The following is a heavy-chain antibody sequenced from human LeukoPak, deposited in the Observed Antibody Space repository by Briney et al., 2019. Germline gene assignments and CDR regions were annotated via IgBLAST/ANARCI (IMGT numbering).Heavy chain of an antibody. CDR1: GGSFSGYY. CDR3: AREGAANWFDP. D-gene: IGHD4/OR15-4a*01. Sequence: SETLSLTCAVYGGSFSGYYWSWIRQPPGKGLEWIGEINHSGSTNYNPSLKSRVTISVDTSKNQFSLKLSSVTAADTAVYYCAREGAANWFDPWGQGTLVTVSS. V-gene: IGHV4-34*01. CDR2: INHSGST. J-gene: IGHJ5*02.